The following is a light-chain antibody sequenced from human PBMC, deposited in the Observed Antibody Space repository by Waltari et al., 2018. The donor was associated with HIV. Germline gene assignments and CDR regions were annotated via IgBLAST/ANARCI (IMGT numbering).Light chain of an antibody. CDR2: KAS. J-gene: IGKJ1*01. Sequence: DIQMTQSPSTLSAFVGDRVTITCRASQTISTWLAWYQQKPGKAPKLLIYKASNLESEVPSRFSVSGSGTEFTLTISSLQPDDFGTYYCQQYTTVWSFGQGTKVEIK. V-gene: IGKV1-5*03. CDR1: QTISTW. CDR3: QQYTTVWS.